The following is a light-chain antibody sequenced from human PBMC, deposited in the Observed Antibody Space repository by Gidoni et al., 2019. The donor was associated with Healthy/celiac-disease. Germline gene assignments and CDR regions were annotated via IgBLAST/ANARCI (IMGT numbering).Light chain of an antibody. CDR2: GKN. V-gene: IGLV3-19*01. Sequence: SSELTQDPTVSVALGQTVRITCQGDSLRNYYASWYQQKPGQAPVLVIYGKNNRPSGIPDRFSGSSSGNTASLTITGAQAEDEAEYYCNSRDSSGNHYVFGTGTKVTVL. CDR3: NSRDSSGNHYV. J-gene: IGLJ1*01. CDR1: SLRNYY.